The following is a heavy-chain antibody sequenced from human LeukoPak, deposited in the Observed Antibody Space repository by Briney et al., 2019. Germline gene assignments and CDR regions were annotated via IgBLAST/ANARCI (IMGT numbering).Heavy chain of an antibody. D-gene: IGHD2-2*02. CDR2: IWYDGSKN. V-gene: IGHV3-33*01. Sequence: GGSLRLSCAASGFTFRNYGMHWVRQAPGKGLEWVANIWYDGSKNYYADSVKGRFTIPRDNFNNTLYLQMNSLRAEDTALYYCARAPYTTGRSFYFDSWGQGTLVTVSS. J-gene: IGHJ4*02. CDR1: GFTFRNYG. CDR3: ARAPYTTGRSFYFDS.